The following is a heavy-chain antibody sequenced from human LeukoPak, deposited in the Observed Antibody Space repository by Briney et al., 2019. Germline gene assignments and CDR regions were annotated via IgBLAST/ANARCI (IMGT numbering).Heavy chain of an antibody. Sequence: PGGSLRLSCAASGFTFSSYAMSWVRQAPGKGLEWVSAISGSGGSTYYADSVKGRFIISRDNSKNTQYLQMNSLRAEDTAVYYCARVGWNYSGPDYWGQGTLVTVSS. CDR1: GFTFSSYA. CDR2: ISGSGGST. CDR3: ARVGWNYSGPDY. J-gene: IGHJ4*02. D-gene: IGHD1-7*01. V-gene: IGHV3-23*01.